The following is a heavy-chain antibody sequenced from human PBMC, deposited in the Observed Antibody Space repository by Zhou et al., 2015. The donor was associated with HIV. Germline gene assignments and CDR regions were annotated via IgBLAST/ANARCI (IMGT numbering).Heavy chain of an antibody. J-gene: IGHJ2*01. CDR3: ARDRGAARPDWRYFDL. CDR2: ITPILATT. CDR1: GGTFSTYA. D-gene: IGHD6-6*01. Sequence: QLQLVQSGAEVKKPGSSVKVSCKASGGTFSTYAISWVRQAPGQGLEWMGGITPILATTKYAQKFQGRVTITADRSTNTAYMDLRGLSSEDTAVYYCARDRGAARPDWRYFDLWGRGTLVTVSS. V-gene: IGHV1-69*06.